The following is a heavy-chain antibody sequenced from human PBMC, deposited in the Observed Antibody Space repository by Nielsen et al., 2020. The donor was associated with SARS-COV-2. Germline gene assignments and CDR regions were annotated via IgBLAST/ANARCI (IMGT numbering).Heavy chain of an antibody. CDR2: IIPIFGTA. J-gene: IGHJ6*02. CDR3: ASSTTPSYYYYYGMDV. D-gene: IGHD4-11*01. CDR1: GGTFSSYA. V-gene: IGHV1-69*13. Sequence: SVKVSCKASGGTFSSYAISWVRQAPGQGLEWMGGIIPIFGTANYAQKFQGRVTITADESTSTAYMELSSLRSEDTAVYYCASSTTPSYYYYYGMDVWGQGTTVTVSS.